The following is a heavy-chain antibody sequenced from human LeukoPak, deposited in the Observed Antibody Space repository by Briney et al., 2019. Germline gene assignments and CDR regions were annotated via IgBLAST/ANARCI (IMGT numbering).Heavy chain of an antibody. CDR1: GGSFSGYY. J-gene: IGHJ6*03. V-gene: IGHV4-34*01. Sequence: SETLSLTCAVYGGSFSGYYWSWIRQPPGKGLEWIGEINHSGSTNYNPSLKSRVTISVDTSKNQFSLKLSSVTAVDTAVYYCASRQYQLLSRYYYYMDVWGKGTTVTVSS. CDR3: ASRQYQLLSRYYYYMDV. D-gene: IGHD2-2*01. CDR2: INHSGST.